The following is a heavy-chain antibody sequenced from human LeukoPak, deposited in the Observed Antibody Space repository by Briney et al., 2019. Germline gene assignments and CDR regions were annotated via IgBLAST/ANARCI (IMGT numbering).Heavy chain of an antibody. J-gene: IGHJ4*02. CDR1: GFTFSDYY. V-gene: IGHV3-11*04. CDR2: ISSSGSTI. D-gene: IGHD3-10*01. CDR3: ARDLAVSYYYGSGSFDY. Sequence: GGSLRLSCAASGFTFSDYYVSWIRQAPGKGLEWVSYISSSGSTIYYADSVKGRFTISRDNAKNSLYLQMNSLRAEDTAVYYCARDLAVSYYYGSGSFDYWGQGTLVTVSS.